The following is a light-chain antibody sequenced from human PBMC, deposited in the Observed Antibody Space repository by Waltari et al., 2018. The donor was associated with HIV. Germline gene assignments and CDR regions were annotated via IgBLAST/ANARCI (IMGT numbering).Light chain of an antibody. CDR1: ALPQKF. CDR3: YSTDNSGTHIRV. Sequence: SYELTQPPSVSVSPGQTARIPCSGDALPQKFAYWYQQKSGQAPVLVIYEDSKRPSGIPQRFSGSSSGTMATLTISGAQVADEADYYCYSTDNSGTHIRVFGGGTKLTVL. CDR2: EDS. J-gene: IGLJ2*01. V-gene: IGLV3-10*01.